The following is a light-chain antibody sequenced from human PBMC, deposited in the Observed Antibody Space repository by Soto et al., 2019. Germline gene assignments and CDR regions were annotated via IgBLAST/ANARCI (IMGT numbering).Light chain of an antibody. CDR3: QQYHTNPYT. Sequence: DIVMTQSPDSLAVSLGERATINCKSSQSILYSSDNRNYLAWYQQKPGQPPKLLIYWASARESGVPDRFSGSGSGADFTLTISSLQAEDAAVYYCQQYHTNPYTLGQGTKLEIK. CDR2: WAS. J-gene: IGKJ2*01. CDR1: QSILYSSDNRNY. V-gene: IGKV4-1*01.